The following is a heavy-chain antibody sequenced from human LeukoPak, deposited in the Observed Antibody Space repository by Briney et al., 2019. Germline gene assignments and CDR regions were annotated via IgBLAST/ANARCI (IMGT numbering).Heavy chain of an antibody. Sequence: SQTLSLTCVISGDSVSPNSASWHWIRQSPSRGLEWLGRTNYRSKWYNDYAISVKSRITITPDTSKNQFSLHLNSVTPEDTAVYYCARTAGNGCFDYWGQGTLVTVSS. D-gene: IGHD6-19*01. V-gene: IGHV6-1*01. CDR3: ARTAGNGCFDY. CDR1: GDSVSPNSAS. J-gene: IGHJ4*02. CDR2: TNYRSKWYN.